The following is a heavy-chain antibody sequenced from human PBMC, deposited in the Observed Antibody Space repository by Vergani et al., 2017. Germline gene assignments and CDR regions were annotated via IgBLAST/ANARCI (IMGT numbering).Heavy chain of an antibody. D-gene: IGHD3-22*01. CDR3: ARDSETVYYSSPGHYYYYGMDL. CDR2: ISYDGSNK. CDR1: GFTFSSYA. J-gene: IGHJ6*02. V-gene: IGHV3-30*01. Sequence: QVQLVESGGGVVQPGRSLRLSCAASGFTFSSYAMHWVRQAPGKGLEWVAVISYDGSNKYYADSVKGRFTISRDNSKNTLYLQMNSLIAEDTAVYYCARDSETVYYSSPGHYYYYGMDLWGQGTTVTVSS.